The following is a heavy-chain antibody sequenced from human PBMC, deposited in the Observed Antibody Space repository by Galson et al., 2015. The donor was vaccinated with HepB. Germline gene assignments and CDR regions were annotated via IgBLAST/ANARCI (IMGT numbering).Heavy chain of an antibody. D-gene: IGHD4/OR15-4a*01. Sequence: SLRLSCAASGFSVSNYYMNWVRQAPGKGLEWVSLIDTRDSIKYVDSVKGKFTISRDTSKNMLYLQTNSLRAEDTAVYYCARDRDYFDLWGRGTLVTVSS. CDR3: ARDRDYFDL. CDR1: GFSVSNYY. CDR2: IDTRDSI. V-gene: IGHV3-66*01. J-gene: IGHJ2*01.